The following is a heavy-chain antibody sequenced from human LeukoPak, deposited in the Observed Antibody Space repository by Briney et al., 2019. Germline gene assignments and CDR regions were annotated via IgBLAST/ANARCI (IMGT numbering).Heavy chain of an antibody. CDR2: ISSSGSTI. CDR3: AIGELLMNDY. Sequence: GGSLRHSRAASGFTYSDYYMRWLRPAPGKGLEWVSYISSSGSTIYYADSVKDRFNISRDNDKNSLYLQMNSLRAEDTAVYYCAIGELLMNDYWGQGTLVTVSS. V-gene: IGHV3-11*01. D-gene: IGHD1-26*01. CDR1: GFTYSDYY. J-gene: IGHJ4*02.